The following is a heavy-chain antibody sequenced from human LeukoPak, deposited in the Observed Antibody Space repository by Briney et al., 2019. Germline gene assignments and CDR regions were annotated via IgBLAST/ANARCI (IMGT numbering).Heavy chain of an antibody. CDR1: GFTFSSYA. D-gene: IGHD3-9*01. CDR2: ISGSGGST. V-gene: IGHV3-23*01. Sequence: PGGSLRLSCAASGFTFSSYAMSWVRQAPGKGLEWVSAISGSGGSTYYADSVKGRFTISRDNSKNTLYLQMNSLRAEDTAVYYCAKVRSVQLRYFDWSEWSPLKDNWFDPWGQGTLVTVSS. J-gene: IGHJ5*02. CDR3: AKVRSVQLRYFDWSEWSPLKDNWFDP.